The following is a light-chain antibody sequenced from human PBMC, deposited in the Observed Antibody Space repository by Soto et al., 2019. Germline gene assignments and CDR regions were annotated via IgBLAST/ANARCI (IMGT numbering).Light chain of an antibody. CDR2: KAS. V-gene: IGKV1-5*03. J-gene: IGKJ1*01. Sequence: DIQMTPSPSTLSGSVVDRVTITCRASQTISSWLAWYQQKPGKAPKLLIYKASTLKSGVPSRFSGSGSGTEFTLTISSLQPDEFATYDCQHYNSYSEAFGQGTKVDIK. CDR1: QTISSW. CDR3: QHYNSYSEA.